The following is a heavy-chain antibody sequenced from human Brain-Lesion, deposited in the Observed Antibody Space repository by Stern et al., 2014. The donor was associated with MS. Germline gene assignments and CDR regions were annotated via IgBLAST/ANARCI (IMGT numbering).Heavy chain of an antibody. CDR1: GGSISSSNW. Sequence: QLQLQESGPGLVKPSGTLSLTCAVSGGSISSSNWWSWVRQSPGKGLEWIGESDHSGSTIYNPSLKSRVTVSVDKPKTRFPLTLRSVPAADTAVYFCARFPASRPHVFDSWGQGTLVTVSS. D-gene: IGHD6-13*01. CDR3: ARFPASRPHVFDS. CDR2: SDHSGST. J-gene: IGHJ4*02. V-gene: IGHV4-4*02.